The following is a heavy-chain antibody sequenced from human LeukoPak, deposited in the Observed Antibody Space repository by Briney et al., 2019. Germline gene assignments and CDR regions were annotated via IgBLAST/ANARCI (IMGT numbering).Heavy chain of an antibody. Sequence: LSQTLSLTCAISGDSVFSIYAAWNWIRQSPSRGLEWLGRTYYRSRWSNDYAVSVKSRITINPDTSKSQFSLQLSSVTPEDTVVYYCARASFRAFDIWGRGTMVAVSS. J-gene: IGHJ3*02. CDR1: GDSVFSIYAA. CDR3: ARASFRAFDI. CDR2: TYYRSRWSN. V-gene: IGHV6-1*01.